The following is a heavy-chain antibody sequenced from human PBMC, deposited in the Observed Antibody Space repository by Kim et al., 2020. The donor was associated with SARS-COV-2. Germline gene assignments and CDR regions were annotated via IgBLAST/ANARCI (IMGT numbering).Heavy chain of an antibody. D-gene: IGHD5-18*01. CDR1: GYTFTSYW. CDR3: ARQGYTTGQDWFDP. CDR2: IYPGDSDT. Sequence: GESLKISCKGSGYTFTSYWIAWVRQMPGKGLEWVGMIYPGDSDTRYSPSFQGQVTISADKSINTAYLQWSSLKASDSAMYYCARQGYTTGQDWFDPWGQGTLVTVSS. V-gene: IGHV5-51*01. J-gene: IGHJ5*02.